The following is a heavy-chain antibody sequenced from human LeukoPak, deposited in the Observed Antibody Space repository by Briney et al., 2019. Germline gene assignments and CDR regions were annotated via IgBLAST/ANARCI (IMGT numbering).Heavy chain of an antibody. CDR1: GFTFSSYA. Sequence: GGSLRLSCAASGFTFSSYAMHWVRQAPGKGLEYVSAISSNGCSTYYANSVKGRFTISRDNSKNTLYLQMGSLRAEDMAVYYCARSVVVTANLDYWGQGTLVTVSS. CDR2: ISSNGCST. D-gene: IGHD2-21*02. V-gene: IGHV3-64*01. CDR3: ARSVVVTANLDY. J-gene: IGHJ4*02.